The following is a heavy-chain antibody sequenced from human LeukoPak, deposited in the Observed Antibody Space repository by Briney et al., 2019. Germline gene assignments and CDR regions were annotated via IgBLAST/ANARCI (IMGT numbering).Heavy chain of an antibody. D-gene: IGHD3-22*01. CDR2: IYYSGST. V-gene: IGHV4-59*01. J-gene: IGHJ3*02. CDR1: GGSISSYY. Sequence: PSETLSLTCTVSGGSISSYYWSWIRQPPGKGLEWIGYIYYSGSTNYNPSLKSRVTISVDTSKNQFSLKLSSVTAADTAVYYCAREVTKHYDPDAFDIWGQGTMVTVSS. CDR3: AREVTKHYDPDAFDI.